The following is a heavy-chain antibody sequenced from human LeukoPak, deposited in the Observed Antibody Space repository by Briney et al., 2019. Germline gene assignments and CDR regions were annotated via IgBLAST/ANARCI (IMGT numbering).Heavy chain of an antibody. V-gene: IGHV1-24*01. Sequence: ASVKVSCKASGYTLTELSIHWVRQAPGKGLEWMGGFDPEDGETIYAQKFQGRVTMTEDTSTDTAYMELSSMRSEDTDVYYCATDLSMGLYCSSTSCFTFDYWGQGTLVTVSS. CDR1: GYTLTELS. J-gene: IGHJ4*02. CDR3: ATDLSMGLYCSSTSCFTFDY. D-gene: IGHD2-2*02. CDR2: FDPEDGET.